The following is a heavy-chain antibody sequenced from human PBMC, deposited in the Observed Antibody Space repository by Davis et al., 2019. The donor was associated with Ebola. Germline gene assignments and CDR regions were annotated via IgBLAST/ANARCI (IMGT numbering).Heavy chain of an antibody. Sequence: GESLKISCAASGFSSGSYAMPWVRQPPGKGLEWVSTVSGSGAGTFYADSVKGRFTVSRDNSKNTLFLQMNSLGDEDSGVYYCAKGKADFILDWLDPWGQGTLVIVSS. CDR2: VSGSGAGT. D-gene: IGHD2-15*01. J-gene: IGHJ5*02. CDR3: AKGKADFILDWLDP. V-gene: IGHV3-23*01. CDR1: GFSSGSYA.